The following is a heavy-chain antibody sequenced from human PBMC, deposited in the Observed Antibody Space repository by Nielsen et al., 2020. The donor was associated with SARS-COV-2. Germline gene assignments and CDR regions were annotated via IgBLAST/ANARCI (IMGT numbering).Heavy chain of an antibody. V-gene: IGHV3-9*01. J-gene: IGHJ6*02. Sequence: SLKISCAASGFTFDDYAMHWVRQAPGKGLEWVSGISWNSGSIGYADSVKGRFTISRDNAKNSLYLQMNSLRAEDTALYYCATLTSTVHSYYYYGMDVWGQGTTVTVSS. D-gene: IGHD2-2*01. CDR2: ISWNSGSI. CDR3: ATLTSTVHSYYYYGMDV. CDR1: GFTFDDYA.